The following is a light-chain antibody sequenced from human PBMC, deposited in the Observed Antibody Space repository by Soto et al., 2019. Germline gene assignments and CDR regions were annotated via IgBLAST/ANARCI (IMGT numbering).Light chain of an antibody. CDR1: QDISYF. V-gene: IGKV1-33*01. Sequence: DIQLTQSPSSLSASVGDRVTITCQASQDISYFSNRYQQKPGTLHKLLIYDASNLETGVLSTFNGSGSGKDFTFTISSLQPEDIATYYCQQYDNLPPFTFGPGTKVDIK. CDR3: QQYDNLPPFT. CDR2: DAS. J-gene: IGKJ3*01.